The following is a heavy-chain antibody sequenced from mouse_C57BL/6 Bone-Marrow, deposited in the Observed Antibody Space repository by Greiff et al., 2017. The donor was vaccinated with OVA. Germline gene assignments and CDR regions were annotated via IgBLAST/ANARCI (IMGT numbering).Heavy chain of an antibody. V-gene: IGHV1-39*01. CDR3: ARSYYYGSSYGWFAY. Sequence: EVQLQESGPELVKPGASVKISCKASGYSFTDYNMNWVKQSNGKSLEWIGVINPNYGTTSCNQKFKGKATLTVDQSSSTAYMQLNSLTSEDSAVYYCARSYYYGSSYGWFAYWGQGTLVTVSA. CDR1: GYSFTDYN. CDR2: INPNYGTT. J-gene: IGHJ3*01. D-gene: IGHD1-1*01.